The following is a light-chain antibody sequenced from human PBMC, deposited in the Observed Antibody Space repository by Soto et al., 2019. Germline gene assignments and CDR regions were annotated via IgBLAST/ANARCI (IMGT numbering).Light chain of an antibody. J-gene: IGLJ2*01. CDR3: GTWDSSLSAGV. CDR1: SSNIGNNY. Sequence: QSVLTQPPSVSAAPGQKVTSSCSGSSSNIGNNYVSWYQQLPGTAPKLLIYENNKRPSGIPDRFSGSKSGTSATLRITGLQTGDEADYYCGTWDSSLSAGVFGGGPKLTVL. CDR2: ENN. V-gene: IGLV1-51*02.